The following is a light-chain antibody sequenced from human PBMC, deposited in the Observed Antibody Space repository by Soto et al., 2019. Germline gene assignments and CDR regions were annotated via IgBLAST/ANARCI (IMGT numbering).Light chain of an antibody. Sequence: EIVLTQSPATLSLSPGERATLSCRASRGIDTYLAWYQQKRGQAPRLLIYDASRTTGIPARVSGGGSGTDFALPISSLETDDFAVYYCQQRSGWPLTFGGRTKVESK. J-gene: IGKJ4*01. V-gene: IGKV3-11*01. CDR2: DAS. CDR3: QQRSGWPLT. CDR1: RGIDTY.